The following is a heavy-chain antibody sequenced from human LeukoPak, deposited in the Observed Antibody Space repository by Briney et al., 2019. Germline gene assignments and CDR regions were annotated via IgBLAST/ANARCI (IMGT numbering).Heavy chain of an antibody. CDR1: GGSISSYY. CDR2: IYYSGST. CDR3: ARGIDSSGYYLDY. D-gene: IGHD3-22*01. Sequence: SETLSLTCTVSGGSISSYYWSWIRQPPGKGLEWIGYIYYSGSTNYNPSLKSRVTISVDTSKNQFSLKLSSVTAADTAVYYCARGIDSSGYYLDYWGQGTLVTVSS. J-gene: IGHJ4*02. V-gene: IGHV4-59*01.